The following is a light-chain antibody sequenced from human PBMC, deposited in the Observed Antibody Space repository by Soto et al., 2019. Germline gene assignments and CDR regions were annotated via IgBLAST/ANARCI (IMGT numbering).Light chain of an antibody. CDR1: QSLLNNFGYSH. Sequence: EIVMTQSPLSLPVTPGEPASISCRSSQSLLNNFGYSHLDWYLQKPGQSPQLLIYLGSNRASGVPDRFSGSGSGTDFTLKISRVEAEDVGVYYCMGALNFGGGTKVEIK. CDR3: MGALN. V-gene: IGKV2-28*01. J-gene: IGKJ4*01. CDR2: LGS.